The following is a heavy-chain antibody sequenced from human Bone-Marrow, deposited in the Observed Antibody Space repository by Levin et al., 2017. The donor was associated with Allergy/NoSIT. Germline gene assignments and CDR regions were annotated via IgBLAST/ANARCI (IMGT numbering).Heavy chain of an antibody. Sequence: LSLTCAASGFSFSTSSMNWVRQAPGKGLEWVSSISSSSSNIYYTDSVKGRFTISRDNAKNSLSLEMNSLRAEDTAVYYCARERSGRLFDIWGQGTMVTVSS. D-gene: IGHD1-26*01. CDR2: ISSSSSNI. V-gene: IGHV3-21*01. CDR1: GFSFSTSS. J-gene: IGHJ3*02. CDR3: ARERSGRLFDI.